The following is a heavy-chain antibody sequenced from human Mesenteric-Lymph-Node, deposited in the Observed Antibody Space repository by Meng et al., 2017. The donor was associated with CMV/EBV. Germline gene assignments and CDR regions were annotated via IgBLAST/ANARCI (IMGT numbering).Heavy chain of an antibody. V-gene: IGHV1-2*02. D-gene: IGHD3-10*01. CDR1: GYTFIGYY. CDR3: ARGLGSGSYYGL. CDR2: INPNSGAT. J-gene: IGHJ4*02. Sequence: ASVKVSCKASGYTFIGYYMHWVRQAPGQGLEWMGRINPNSGATKYTQELQGRVTMTRDTSISTVYMELSRLRSGDTAVYYCARGLGSGSYYGLWGQGTLVTVSS.